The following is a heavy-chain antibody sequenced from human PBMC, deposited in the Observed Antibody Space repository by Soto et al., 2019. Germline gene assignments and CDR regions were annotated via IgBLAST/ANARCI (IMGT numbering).Heavy chain of an antibody. J-gene: IGHJ4*02. Sequence: QVQLQQWGAGLLKPSEILSLTCAVYGGSFSGYYWSWIRQPPGKGLEWIGEINHSGSTNYNPSLKSRVTISVDTSKNQFSLKLSSVTAADTAVYYCARAYYDFWSGYFGYFDYWGQGTLVTVSS. V-gene: IGHV4-34*01. CDR1: GGSFSGYY. CDR3: ARAYYDFWSGYFGYFDY. CDR2: INHSGST. D-gene: IGHD3-3*01.